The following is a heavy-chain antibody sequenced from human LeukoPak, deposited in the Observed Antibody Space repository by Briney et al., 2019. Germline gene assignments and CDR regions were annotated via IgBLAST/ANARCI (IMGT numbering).Heavy chain of an antibody. CDR1: GSTFSSYA. D-gene: IGHD3-16*01. Sequence: PGRSLRLSCAASGSTFSSYAMHWVRQAPGKGLEWVAVISYDGSNKYYADSVKGRFTISRDNSKNTLYPQMNSLRGEDTAVYYCAKSGGVRFDPWGQGTLVTVSS. V-gene: IGHV3-30*04. J-gene: IGHJ5*02. CDR2: ISYDGSNK. CDR3: AKSGGVRFDP.